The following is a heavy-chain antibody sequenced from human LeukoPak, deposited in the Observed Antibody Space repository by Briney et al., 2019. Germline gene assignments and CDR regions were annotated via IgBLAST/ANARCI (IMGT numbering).Heavy chain of an antibody. Sequence: GGSLRLSWALSGFIFSDYGTDCVRQAPGKGLEWVAGITFDGKRKDHADSVKGRFTISRDNSNEMLYFQMNSLRAEDSAVYYCAKWAGDNPINNMDVWGKGTTVIVS. CDR2: ITFDGKRK. CDR3: AKWAGDNPINNMDV. V-gene: IGHV3-33*05. CDR1: GFIFSDYG. J-gene: IGHJ6*03. D-gene: IGHD2-15*01.